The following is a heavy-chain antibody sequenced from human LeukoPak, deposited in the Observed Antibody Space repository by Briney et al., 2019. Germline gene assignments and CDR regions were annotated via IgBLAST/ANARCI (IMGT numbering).Heavy chain of an antibody. CDR1: GFTFSSYG. V-gene: IGHV3-21*01. J-gene: IGHJ3*02. Sequence: GGSLRLSCAASGFTFSSYGMNWVRQAPGKGLEWVSSISSSSSYIYYADSVKGRFTISRDNAKNSLYLQMNSLRAEDTAVYYCARDGPGDIVVVVAAQDDAFDIWGQGTMVTVSS. D-gene: IGHD2-15*01. CDR2: ISSSSSYI. CDR3: ARDGPGDIVVVVAAQDDAFDI.